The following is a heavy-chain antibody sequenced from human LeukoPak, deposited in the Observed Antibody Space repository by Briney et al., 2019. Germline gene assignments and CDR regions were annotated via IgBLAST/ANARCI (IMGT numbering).Heavy chain of an antibody. CDR1: GFTFTNYA. CDR3: AKRTASGWLLFDY. V-gene: IGHV3-23*01. J-gene: IGHJ4*02. CDR2: TVGSRPDT. D-gene: IGHD6-19*01. Sequence: PGGSLRLSCAASGFTFTNYAMSWVRQTPGKGLEWVSATVGSRPDTYHADSVKGRFTVSRDNAKNSLYLQMNSLRAEDTALYYCAKRTASGWLLFDYWGQGTLVTVSS.